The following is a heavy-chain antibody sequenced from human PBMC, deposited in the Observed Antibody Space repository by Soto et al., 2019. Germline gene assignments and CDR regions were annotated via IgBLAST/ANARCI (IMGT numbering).Heavy chain of an antibody. V-gene: IGHV3-11*01. CDR3: ARDYCSPTTCPPCYIHV. Sequence: PGGSLRLSCAASGFTFSDYYMTSVGQAPGKGLEWISYISGTGSSIYYADSVKGRFTISRDNAKKSLYLQMNSLRAEDTAVYYCARDYCSPTTCPPCYIHVSDSGTKGTV. CDR2: ISGTGSSI. J-gene: IGHJ6*02. D-gene: IGHD2-2*01. CDR1: GFTFSDYY.